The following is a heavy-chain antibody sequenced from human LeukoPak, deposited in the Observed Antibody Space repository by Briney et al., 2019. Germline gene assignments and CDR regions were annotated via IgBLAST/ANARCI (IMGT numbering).Heavy chain of an antibody. CDR2: IWSDGSNK. CDR1: VFTLRSYG. J-gene: IGHJ4*02. D-gene: IGHD6-19*01. V-gene: IGHV3-33*01. Sequence: GGSLRLSCVQSVFTLRSYGMDWVRQAPGKGLEWVAVIWSDGSNKYYADSVKGRFTISRDNSKNTLYLQMNTLRAEDTAVYYCARAPVAASYYFDYWGQGTLVTVSS. CDR3: ARAPVAASYYFDY.